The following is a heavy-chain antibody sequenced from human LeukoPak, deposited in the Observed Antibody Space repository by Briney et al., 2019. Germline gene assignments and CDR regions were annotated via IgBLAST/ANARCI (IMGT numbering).Heavy chain of an antibody. D-gene: IGHD2-15*01. CDR3: ARMVAATNWFDP. V-gene: IGHV4-30-4*01. J-gene: IGHJ5*02. CDR2: IYYSEST. CDR1: GGSITSGDYY. Sequence: SEALSLTCTVSGGSITSGDYYWSWIRQPPGKGLEWIGYIYYSESTYYNPSHKSRVTFSVDTSKNHFSLKLTSVTAADTAVYYCARMVAATNWFDPWGRGTLVTVSS.